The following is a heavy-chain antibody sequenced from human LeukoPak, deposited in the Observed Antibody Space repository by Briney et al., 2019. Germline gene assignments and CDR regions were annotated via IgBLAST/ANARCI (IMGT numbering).Heavy chain of an antibody. CDR2: IYSDDST. D-gene: IGHD5-24*01. J-gene: IGHJ4*02. CDR3: ARVGYRLQDFDY. CDR1: GFTVSSNY. V-gene: IGHV3-66*02. Sequence: GGSLRLSCAASGFTVSSNYMSWVRQTPGEGLEWVSVIYSDDSTYYADSVTGRFTISRDNSKNRVYLQMNSLRADDTAVYYCARVGYRLQDFDYWGQGALVTVSS.